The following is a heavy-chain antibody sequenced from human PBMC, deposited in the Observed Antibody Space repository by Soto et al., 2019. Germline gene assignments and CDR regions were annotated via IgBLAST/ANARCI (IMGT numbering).Heavy chain of an antibody. CDR1: GFTFSSYS. CDR2: ISSSSSTI. J-gene: IGHJ4*02. CDR3: AREDMMTTVTPSPAQGKIGYFDY. D-gene: IGHD4-17*01. Sequence: EVQLVESGGGLVQPGGSLRLSCAASGFTFSSYSMNWVRQAPGKGLEWVSYISSSSSTIYYADSVKGRFTISRDNAKNSLYLQMNSLRDEDTAVYYCAREDMMTTVTPSPAQGKIGYFDYWGQGTLVTVSS. V-gene: IGHV3-48*02.